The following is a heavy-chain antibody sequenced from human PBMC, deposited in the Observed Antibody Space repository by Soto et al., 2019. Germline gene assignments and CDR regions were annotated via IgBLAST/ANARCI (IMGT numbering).Heavy chain of an antibody. V-gene: IGHV3-23*01. Sequence: EVQVLESGGGLVQTGGSLRLSCAVSGFTFSSYAMSWVRQAPGKGLEWVSAISASGGTTFYSDSVKGRFTISRDNSKNTLYLQMHSLRAEDTAVHYCATRWFDPWGQGNLVTVSS. CDR3: ATRWFDP. J-gene: IGHJ5*02. CDR2: ISASGGTT. CDR1: GFTFSSYA.